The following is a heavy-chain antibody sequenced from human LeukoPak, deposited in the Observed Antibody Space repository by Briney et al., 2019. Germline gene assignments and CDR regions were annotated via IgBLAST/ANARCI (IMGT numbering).Heavy chain of an antibody. CDR3: ARMERDGYLY. D-gene: IGHD5-24*01. CDR1: GFTFPNYA. CDR2: ISDSGGST. Sequence: GGSLRLSCAASGFTFPNYAMSCVRQAPGRGLEWVSVISDSGGSTSYADSVKGRFTISRDNAKNTLYLQMNSLRAEDTAVYYCARMERDGYLYWGQGTLVAVSS. J-gene: IGHJ4*02. V-gene: IGHV3-23*01.